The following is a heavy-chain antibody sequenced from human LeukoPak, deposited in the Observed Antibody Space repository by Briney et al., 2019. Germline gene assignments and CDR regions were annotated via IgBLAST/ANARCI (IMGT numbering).Heavy chain of an antibody. V-gene: IGHV3-33*01. CDR2: IWYDGSNK. J-gene: IGHJ4*02. Sequence: GGSLRLSCEASGFTFSSYGMHWVRQAPGKGLEWVAVIWYDGSNKYYADSVKGRFTISRDNSKNTLYLQMNSLRAEDTAVYYCARISSGWYRGKVDYWGQGTLVTVSS. D-gene: IGHD6-19*01. CDR3: ARISSGWYRGKVDY. CDR1: GFTFSSYG.